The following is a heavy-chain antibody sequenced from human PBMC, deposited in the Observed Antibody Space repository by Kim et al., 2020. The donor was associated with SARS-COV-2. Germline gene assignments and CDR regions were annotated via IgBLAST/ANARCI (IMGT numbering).Heavy chain of an antibody. CDR3: ARAGFDWSENWFDP. J-gene: IGHJ5*02. V-gene: IGHV4-4*07. Sequence: SETLSLTCSVSGDSISGSYYWNWIRQPAGKGLEWIGRIYTSGSTNYSPSLKSRVAMSVDTSKNQFSLRLISVTAADTAVYFGARAGFDWSENWFDPWGQGTLVAVSS. CDR2: IYTSGST. CDR1: GDSISGSYY. D-gene: IGHD3-9*01.